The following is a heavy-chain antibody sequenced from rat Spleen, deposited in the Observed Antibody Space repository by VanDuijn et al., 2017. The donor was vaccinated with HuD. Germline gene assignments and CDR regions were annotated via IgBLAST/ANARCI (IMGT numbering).Heavy chain of an antibody. J-gene: IGHJ2*01. CDR1: GFTFSDYY. CDR2: ISYDGSST. Sequence: EVQLVESGGGLVQPGRSLKLSCAASGFTFSDYYMAWVRQAPKKGLEWIASISYDGSSTYYRDSVKGRFTISRDNAKSTLYLQMNSLRSEDTATYYCTRVRSGDWGQGVMVTVSS. V-gene: IGHV5-22*01. CDR3: TRVRSGD. D-gene: IGHD1-4*01.